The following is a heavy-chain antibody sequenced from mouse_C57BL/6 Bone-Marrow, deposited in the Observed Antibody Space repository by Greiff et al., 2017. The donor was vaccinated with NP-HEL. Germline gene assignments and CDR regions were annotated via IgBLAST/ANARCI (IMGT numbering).Heavy chain of an antibody. CDR1: GYTFTTYP. V-gene: IGHV1-47*01. CDR2: FHPYNDDT. J-gene: IGHJ3*01. CDR3: ARNDGNYVGWFAY. Sequence: QVQLKQSGAELVKPGASVKMSCKASGYTFTTYPIEWMKQNHGKSLEWIGNFHPYNDDTKYNEKFKGKATLTVEKSSRTVYLELSRLTSDDTAVYDCARNDGNYVGWFAYWGQGTLVNGSA. D-gene: IGHD2-3*01.